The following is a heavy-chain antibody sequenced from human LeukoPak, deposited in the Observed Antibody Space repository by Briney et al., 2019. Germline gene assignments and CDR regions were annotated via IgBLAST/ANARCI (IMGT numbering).Heavy chain of an antibody. CDR2: ISYDGSNK. J-gene: IGHJ4*02. CDR3: ARDASIMITFGGVIGHY. D-gene: IGHD3-16*02. V-gene: IGHV3-30*04. CDR1: GFTFSSYA. Sequence: PGGSLRLSCAASGFTFSSYAMHWVRQAPGKGLEWVAVISYDGSNKYYADSVKGRFTISRDNSKSTLYLQMNSLRAEDTAVYYCARDASIMITFGGVIGHYWGQGTLVTVSS.